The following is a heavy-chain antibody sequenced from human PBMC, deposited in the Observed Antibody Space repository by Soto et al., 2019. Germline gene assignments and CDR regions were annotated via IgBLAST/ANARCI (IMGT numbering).Heavy chain of an antibody. CDR3: ARHRRSSSWFDS. CDR2: IYFIGAP. D-gene: IGHD6-19*01. CDR1: GGSVSSGTYY. V-gene: IGHV4-61*01. Sequence: SETLSLTCTVSGGSVSSGTYYWSWIRQPPGKGLEWIGYIYFIGAPNYSPSLKSRVTISRDTSRNQFSLRLTSVTAADTAVYYCARHRRSSSWFDSWGQGTRVTVSS. J-gene: IGHJ5*01.